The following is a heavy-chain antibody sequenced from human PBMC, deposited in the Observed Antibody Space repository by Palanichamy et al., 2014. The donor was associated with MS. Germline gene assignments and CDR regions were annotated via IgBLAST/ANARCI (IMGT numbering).Heavy chain of an antibody. J-gene: IGHJ6*02. Sequence: QITLKESGPALVKPTHTLTLTCTFSGFSLSTPGVGVGWIRQPPGKALEWLALIYWNDDKRFSPSLKDRLTITKDTSANQVVLTMTNVDPVDTATYYCAHTGYYSFWSGSYNAGQYYYTMDVWGQGTTVTVSS. CDR2: IYWNDDK. CDR1: GFSLSTPGVG. CDR3: AHTGYYSFWSGSYNAGQYYYTMDV. V-gene: IGHV2-5*01. D-gene: IGHD3-3*01.